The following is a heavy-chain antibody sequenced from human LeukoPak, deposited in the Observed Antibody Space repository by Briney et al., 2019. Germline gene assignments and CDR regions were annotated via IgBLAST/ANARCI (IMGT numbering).Heavy chain of an antibody. J-gene: IGHJ6*03. D-gene: IGHD6-19*01. CDR3: TGGLVGYYYMDV. V-gene: IGHV4-39*07. CDR2: IYYSGST. CDR1: GGSISSSSYY. Sequence: SETLSLTCTVSGGSISSSSYYWGWIRQPPGKGLEWIGSIYYSGSTYYNPSLKSRVTISVDTSKNQFSLKLSSVTAADTAVYYCTGGLVGYYYMDVWGKGTTVTISS.